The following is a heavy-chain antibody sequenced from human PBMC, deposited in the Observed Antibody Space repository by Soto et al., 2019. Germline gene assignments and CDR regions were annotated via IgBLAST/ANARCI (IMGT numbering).Heavy chain of an antibody. CDR3: AGDSERAQLGYYGVDV. Sequence: QVQVVESGGGVVQPGRSLRLSCVASGFSFSDYGMQWVRQAPGKGLEWVAVISYDGSHTYYGDSMTGRFTVARDNSKITIYLQQNRLSAEDTALYFCAGDSERAQLGYYGVDVCGQGTNVAVSS. J-gene: IGHJ6*02. CDR1: GFSFSDYG. CDR2: ISYDGSHT. D-gene: IGHD3-16*01. V-gene: IGHV3-30*03.